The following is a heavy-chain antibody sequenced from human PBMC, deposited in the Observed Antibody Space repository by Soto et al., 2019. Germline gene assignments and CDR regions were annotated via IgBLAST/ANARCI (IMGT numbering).Heavy chain of an antibody. CDR1: GGSISSYY. D-gene: IGHD5-12*01. V-gene: IGHV4-59*01. CDR3: ATRGGYDPYYFDY. J-gene: IGHJ4*02. CDR2: IYSTGRT. Sequence: QVQLQESGPGLVKPSETLSLTCTVSGGSISSYYWSWIRQSPGKGLEWIGYIYSTGRTGYNPSLKIRDTISLDTSKSQFSLKLRSVTAADTAMYYCATRGGYDPYYFDYWGQGTLVTVSS.